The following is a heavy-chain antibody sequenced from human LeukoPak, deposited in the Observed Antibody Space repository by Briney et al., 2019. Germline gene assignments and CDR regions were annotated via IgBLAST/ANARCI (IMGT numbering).Heavy chain of an antibody. D-gene: IGHD3-10*01. CDR2: FDPEDGET. Sequence: ASVKVSCKVSGYTLTELSMRWVRQAPGKGLEWMGGFDPEDGETIYAQKFQGRVTMTEDTSTDTAYMELSSLRSEDTAVYYCATGRITMVRGGVDYWGQGTLVTVSS. J-gene: IGHJ4*02. CDR1: GYTLTELS. CDR3: ATGRITMVRGGVDY. V-gene: IGHV1-24*01.